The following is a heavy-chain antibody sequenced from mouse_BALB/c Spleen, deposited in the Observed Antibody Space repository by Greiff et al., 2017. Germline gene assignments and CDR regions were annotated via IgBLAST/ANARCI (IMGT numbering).Heavy chain of an antibody. V-gene: IGHV2-2*02. CDR2: IWSGGST. D-gene: IGHD2-14*01. CDR3: ARKRYEGWYFDV. Sequence: VQLQQSGPGLVQPSQCLSITCTVSGFSLTSYGVHWVRQSPGKGLEWLGVIWSGGSTDYNAAFISRLSISKDNSKSQVFFKMHSLQANDTAIYYCARKRYEGWYFDVWGAGTTVTVSS. CDR1: GFSLTSYG. J-gene: IGHJ1*01.